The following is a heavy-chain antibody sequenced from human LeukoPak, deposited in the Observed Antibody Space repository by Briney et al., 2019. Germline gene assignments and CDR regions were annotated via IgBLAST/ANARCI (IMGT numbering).Heavy chain of an antibody. Sequence: GGSLRLSCAASGFTLSRDSMNWVRQAPGKGLEWISYISYDSGIRYYADSVTGRFTISRDNSKNTLYLQMNSLRAEDTAVYYCAKVRVAQTRWGAFDIWGQGTMVIVSS. D-gene: IGHD3-3*01. CDR2: ISYDSGIR. J-gene: IGHJ3*02. CDR3: AKVRVAQTRWGAFDI. CDR1: GFTLSRDS. V-gene: IGHV3-48*01.